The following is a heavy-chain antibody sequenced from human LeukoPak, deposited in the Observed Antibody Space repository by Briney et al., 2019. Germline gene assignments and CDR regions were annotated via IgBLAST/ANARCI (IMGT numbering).Heavy chain of an antibody. J-gene: IGHJ5*02. CDR1: GGTFSSYA. CDR3: ARTRGELYNWFDP. CDR2: IIPIFGTA. V-gene: IGHV1-69*13. D-gene: IGHD1-7*01. Sequence: SVKVSCKASGGTFSSYAISWVRQAPGQGLEWMGGIIPIFGTANYAQNFQGRVTITADESTSTAYMELSSLRSEDTAVYYCARTRGELYNWFDPWGQGTLVTVSS.